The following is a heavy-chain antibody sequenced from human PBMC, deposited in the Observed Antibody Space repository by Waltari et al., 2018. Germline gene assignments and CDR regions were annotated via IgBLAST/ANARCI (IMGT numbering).Heavy chain of an antibody. CDR1: DYSISSGFY. J-gene: IGHJ2*01. D-gene: IGHD1-26*01. CDR2: INHSEST. Sequence: QVHLQVSGPGLVTPSETLSLTCAVSDYSISSGFYWGWIRQPPGKGLEWIGSINHSESTFYNPSLKSRVTRSVDTALNHFALKLNTVTATDTAVYYCARQGGYINVWWEDYWYFDHWGRGTLVTVSS. CDR3: ARQGGYINVWWEDYWYFDH. V-gene: IGHV4-38-2*01.